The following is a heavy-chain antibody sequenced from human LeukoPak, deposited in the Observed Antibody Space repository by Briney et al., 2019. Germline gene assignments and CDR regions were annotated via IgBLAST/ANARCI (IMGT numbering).Heavy chain of an antibody. CDR1: GYTFTSYD. Sequence: ASVKVSCKASGYTFTSYDINWVRQATGQGLEWMGWMNPNSGNTGYAQKFQGRVTMTRNTSISTAYMELSSLRSDDTAVYYCARVWYSGYDEYFDYWGQGTLVTVSS. J-gene: IGHJ4*02. D-gene: IGHD5-12*01. CDR3: ARVWYSGYDEYFDY. CDR2: MNPNSGNT. V-gene: IGHV1-8*01.